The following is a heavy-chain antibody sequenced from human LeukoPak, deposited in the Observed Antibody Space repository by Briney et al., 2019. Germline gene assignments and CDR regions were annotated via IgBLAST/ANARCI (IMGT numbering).Heavy chain of an antibody. CDR1: GLTFSGYG. V-gene: IGHV3-30*02. J-gene: IGHJ4*02. Sequence: GGSLRLSCAASGLTFSGYGMYWVRQAPGKRLEWVSYIRNDGNTIHYADSVKGRFIISRDNSKNTLFLQMDSLRPEDTAVYYCAKRPWDTSGTYNSGFYFDYWGQGTLVTVSS. D-gene: IGHD3-10*01. CDR3: AKRPWDTSGTYNSGFYFDY. CDR2: IRNDGNTI.